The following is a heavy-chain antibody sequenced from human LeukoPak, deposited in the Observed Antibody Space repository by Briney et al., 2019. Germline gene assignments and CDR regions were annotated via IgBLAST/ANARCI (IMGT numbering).Heavy chain of an antibody. V-gene: IGHV3-7*01. D-gene: IGHD3-3*01. CDR2: IKQDGSEK. Sequence: GGSLRLSCAASGFTFSSYWMSWVRQAPGKGLEWVANIKQDGSEKYYVDSVKGRFTISRDNAKNSLYLQMNSLRAEDTAVYYCARDRRVLRFLEWFKYFDYWGQGTLVTVSS. CDR1: GFTFSSYW. J-gene: IGHJ4*02. CDR3: ARDRRVLRFLEWFKYFDY.